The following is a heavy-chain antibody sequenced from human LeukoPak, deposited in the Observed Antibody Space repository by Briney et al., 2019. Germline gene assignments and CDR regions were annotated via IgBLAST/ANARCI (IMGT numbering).Heavy chain of an antibody. CDR3: VGGDYAQY. CDR2: INPDGSQK. D-gene: IGHD4-17*01. CDR1: GFTFSTYW. Sequence: GGSLRLSCIVSGFTFSTYWVGCVRQAPGEGLEWVANINPDGSQKYYVDSLRGRFTISRDNAKNSLYLQLNSLRAEDTAVYYCVGGDYAQYWGQGTLVTVSS. J-gene: IGHJ4*02. V-gene: IGHV3-7*05.